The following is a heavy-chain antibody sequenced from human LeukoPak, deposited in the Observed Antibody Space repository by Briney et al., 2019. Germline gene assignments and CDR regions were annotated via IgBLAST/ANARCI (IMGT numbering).Heavy chain of an antibody. V-gene: IGHV4-34*01. J-gene: IGHJ4*02. Sequence: NPSETPSLTCAVYGSSFSAYYWSWIRQPPGKGLEWIGEINHSGSSNYNPSLKSRVTISVDTSKSQFSLKLSSVTAADTAVYYCARGRGSYYRYWGQGTLVTVSS. D-gene: IGHD1-26*01. CDR1: GSSFSAYY. CDR3: ARGRGSYYRY. CDR2: INHSGSS.